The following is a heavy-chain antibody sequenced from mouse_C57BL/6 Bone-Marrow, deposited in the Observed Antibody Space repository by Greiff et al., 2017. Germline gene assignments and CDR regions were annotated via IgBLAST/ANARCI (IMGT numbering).Heavy chain of an antibody. CDR2: IWSGGST. V-gene: IGHV2-4*01. D-gene: IGHD2-5*01. CDR3: AKMDSNYVDWYFDV. CDR1: GFSLTSYG. Sequence: VMLVESGPGLVQPSQSLSITCPVSGFSLTSYGVHWVRQPPGKGLEWLGVIWSGGSTDYNAAFISRLSISKDNSKSQVFFKMNSLQADDTAIYYCAKMDSNYVDWYFDVWGTGTTVTVSS. J-gene: IGHJ1*03.